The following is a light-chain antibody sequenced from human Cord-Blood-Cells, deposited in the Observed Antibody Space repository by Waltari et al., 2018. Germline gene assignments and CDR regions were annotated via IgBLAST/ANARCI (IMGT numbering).Light chain of an antibody. V-gene: IGKV3-15*01. J-gene: IGKJ1*01. Sequence: EIAMTQSPATLLVSTGERATLSSRASQSVSSNLAWYQQKPGQAPRLLIYGASTRATGIPARFSGSGSGTEFTLTISSLQSEDFAVYYCQQYNNWPRTFGQGTKVEIK. CDR1: QSVSSN. CDR2: GAS. CDR3: QQYNNWPRT.